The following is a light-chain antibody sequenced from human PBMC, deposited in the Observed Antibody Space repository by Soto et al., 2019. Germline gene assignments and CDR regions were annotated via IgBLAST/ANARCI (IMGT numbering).Light chain of an antibody. Sequence: EIVMTQSPATLSASPGERATLSCRASQSVRSNLAWYQQKPGQAPRLPIYSASTRATGIPARFSGSGSGTEFTLSIGSLQSEDFAIYYCQQYNTWPPTFGQGTKVEIK. CDR3: QQYNTWPPT. J-gene: IGKJ1*01. CDR1: QSVRSN. V-gene: IGKV3-15*01. CDR2: SAS.